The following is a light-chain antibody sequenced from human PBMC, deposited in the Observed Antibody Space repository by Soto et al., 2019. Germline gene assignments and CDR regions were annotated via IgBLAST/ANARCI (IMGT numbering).Light chain of an antibody. CDR2: EDN. V-gene: IGLV6-57*03. CDR3: HSYDSVNQV. Sequence: NFMLTQPHSVSESPGKTVTISCTRSSGSIATYSVQWYQQRPGSAPTTVIYEDNQRPSGVPDRFSGSIDSSSNSASLTISGLKTEDEADYYCHSYDSVNQVFGGGTKLTVL. J-gene: IGLJ3*02. CDR1: SGSIATYS.